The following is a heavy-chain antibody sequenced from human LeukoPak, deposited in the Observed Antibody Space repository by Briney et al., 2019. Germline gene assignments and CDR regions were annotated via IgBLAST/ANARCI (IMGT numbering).Heavy chain of an antibody. CDR2: IRSESYGETT. Sequence: PGGSLRLSCTASGFRFGDYGLSWVRQPPGKGLGGVSFIRSESYGETTEYAASVKGRFTISRDDSIGIAYLQMNSLKIEDTAVYYCSRNGGLPVNFGHYHYALDVWGQGTTVTVSS. J-gene: IGHJ6*02. V-gene: IGHV3-49*04. CDR3: SRNGGLPVNFGHYHYALDV. CDR1: GFRFGDYG. D-gene: IGHD5-12*01.